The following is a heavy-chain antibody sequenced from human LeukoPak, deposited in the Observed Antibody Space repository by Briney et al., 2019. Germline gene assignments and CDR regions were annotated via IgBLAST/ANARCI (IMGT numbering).Heavy chain of an antibody. V-gene: IGHV3-7*01. CDR2: IDPDGTWT. Sequence: GGSLRLSCAASGFSFSHYSMSWVRQGPGKGLDWVATIDPDGTWTAYVDSVKGRFTISRDNAQNSLHLQMGSLRADDTAVYYCARLFDRVTTYDYWGQGTQVTVSS. CDR3: ARLFDRVTTYDY. J-gene: IGHJ4*02. CDR1: GFSFSHYS. D-gene: IGHD4-17*01.